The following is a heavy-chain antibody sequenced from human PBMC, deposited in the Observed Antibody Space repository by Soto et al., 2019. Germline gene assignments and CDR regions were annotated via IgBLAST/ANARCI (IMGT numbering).Heavy chain of an antibody. V-gene: IGHV4-34*01. J-gene: IGHJ6*03. CDR1: GGSFSGYQ. CDR2: INDSGNI. D-gene: IGHD3-10*01. Sequence: QVQLQQWGAGLLKPSETLSLTCAVYGGSFSGYQWSWIRQTPGKGLEWIGEINDSGNINYNPSLRSRITILVGTAKKQISLKLSSVTAADTAVYFCARGLILWFGELSRRGGYYYYMDGWGKGTTVTVSS. CDR3: ARGLILWFGELSRRGGYYYYMDG.